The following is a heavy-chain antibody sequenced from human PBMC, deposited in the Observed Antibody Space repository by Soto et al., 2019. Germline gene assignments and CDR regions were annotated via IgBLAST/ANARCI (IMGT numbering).Heavy chain of an antibody. CDR2: IYPGDSDT. D-gene: IGHD3-9*01. V-gene: IGHV5-51*01. CDR3: ARELYYDILTGAPGIYYYGMDV. CDR1: GYSFTSYW. J-gene: IGHJ6*02. Sequence: GESLKISCKGSGYSFTSYWIGWVRQMPGKGLEWMGIIYPGDSDTRYSPSFQGQVTISADKSISTAYLQWSSLKASDTAMYYCARELYYDILTGAPGIYYYGMDVWGQGTTVTVSS.